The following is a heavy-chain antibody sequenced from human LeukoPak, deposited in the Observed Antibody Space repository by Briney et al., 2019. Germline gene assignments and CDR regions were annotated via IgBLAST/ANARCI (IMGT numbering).Heavy chain of an antibody. V-gene: IGHV4-59*08. Sequence: NSSETLSLTCTVSGGSISSYYWSWIRQPPGKGLEWIGYIYYSGSTNYNPSLKGRVTISVDTSKNQFSLKLSSVTAADTAVYYCARLTPPVYYAPISDYYYGMDVWGQGTTVTVSS. J-gene: IGHJ6*02. D-gene: IGHD2-2*01. CDR1: GGSISSYY. CDR2: IYYSGST. CDR3: ARLTPPVYYAPISDYYYGMDV.